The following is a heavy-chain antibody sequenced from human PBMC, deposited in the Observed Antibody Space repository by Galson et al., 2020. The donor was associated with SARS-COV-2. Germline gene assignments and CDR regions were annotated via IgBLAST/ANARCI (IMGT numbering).Heavy chain of an antibody. CDR2: IYRGGGT. Sequence: QLAEPLKISCAASGFSVSTNYMSWVRQAPGKGLQWVSIIYRGGGTYYADSVEGRFTISRDNSKNTVYLQMNSLRDEDTAVYFCARWAAALDYWGQGTQVTVSS. V-gene: IGHV3-66*02. D-gene: IGHD6-13*01. J-gene: IGHJ4*02. CDR1: GFSVSTNY. CDR3: ARWAAALDY.